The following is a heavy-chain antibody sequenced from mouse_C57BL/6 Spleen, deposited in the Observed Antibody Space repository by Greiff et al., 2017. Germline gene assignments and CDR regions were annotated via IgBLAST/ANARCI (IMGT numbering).Heavy chain of an antibody. D-gene: IGHD4-1*01. Sequence: QVQLQQPGAELVKPGASVKLSCKASGYTFTSYWMHWVKQRPGQGLEWIGMIHPNSGSTNYNEKFKSKATLTVDKSSSTAYMQLSSLTSEDSAVXYRARGVANWDVLDCWGEGTTLTDTS. J-gene: IGHJ2*01. CDR1: GYTFTSYW. CDR2: IHPNSGST. CDR3: ARGVANWDVLDC. V-gene: IGHV1-64*01.